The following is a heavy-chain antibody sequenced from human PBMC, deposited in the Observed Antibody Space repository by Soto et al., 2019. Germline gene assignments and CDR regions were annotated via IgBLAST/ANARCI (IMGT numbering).Heavy chain of an antibody. CDR3: ARARTYYDFWSRPVSVYGMDV. D-gene: IGHD3-3*01. CDR1: GYTFTGYY. Sequence: GGPVKVSCKASGYTFTGYYMHWVRQAPGQGLEWMGWINPNSGGTNYAQKFQGRVTMTRDTSISTAYMELRSLRSDDTAVYYCARARTYYDFWSRPVSVYGMDVWGQGTKVTVYS. J-gene: IGHJ6*02. V-gene: IGHV1-2*02. CDR2: INPNSGGT.